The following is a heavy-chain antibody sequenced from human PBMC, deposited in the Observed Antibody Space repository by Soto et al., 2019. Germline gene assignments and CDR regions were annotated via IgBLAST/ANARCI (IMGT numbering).Heavy chain of an antibody. CDR2: MNPNSGNT. CDR3: ARVLRYFDWSNDAFDI. Sequence: ASVKVSCKASGYTVTSYDINWVRQATGQGLEWMGWMNPNSGNTGYAQKFQGRVTMTRNTSISTAYMELSSLRSEDTAVYYCARVLRYFDWSNDAFDIWGQGTMVTVSS. D-gene: IGHD3-9*01. V-gene: IGHV1-8*01. J-gene: IGHJ3*02. CDR1: GYTVTSYD.